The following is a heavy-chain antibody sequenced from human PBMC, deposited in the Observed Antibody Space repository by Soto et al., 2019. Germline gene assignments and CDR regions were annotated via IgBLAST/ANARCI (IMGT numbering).Heavy chain of an antibody. Sequence: EVQLVESGGGLVQPGSSLRLSCAAYGFTFDDYAMHWVRQAPGNGMEWVSGISGISGSIGYADSVKGRFTISRDNAKNSLYLQMNSLRAEDTALYYCAKDTGIYYGSGSSFDYWVQGTLVTVSS. J-gene: IGHJ4*02. CDR2: ISGISGSI. V-gene: IGHV3-9*01. CDR3: AKDTGIYYGSGSSFDY. D-gene: IGHD3-10*01. CDR1: GFTFDDYA.